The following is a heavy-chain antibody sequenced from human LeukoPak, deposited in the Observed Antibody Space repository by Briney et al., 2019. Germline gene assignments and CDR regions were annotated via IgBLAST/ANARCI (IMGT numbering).Heavy chain of an antibody. CDR1: GFTFSSYS. J-gene: IGHJ6*02. Sequence: GGPLRLSCAASGFTFSSYSMNWVRQAPGKGLEWVSSISSSSSYIYYADSVKGRFTISRGNAKNSLYLQMNSLRAEDTAVYYCARDTPLEWSTPFYYGMDVWGQGTTVTVSS. CDR3: ARDTPLEWSTPFYYGMDV. V-gene: IGHV3-21*01. CDR2: ISSSSSYI. D-gene: IGHD3-3*01.